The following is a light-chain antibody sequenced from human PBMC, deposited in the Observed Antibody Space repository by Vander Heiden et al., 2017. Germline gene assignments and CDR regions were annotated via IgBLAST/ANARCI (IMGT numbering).Light chain of an antibody. CDR2: AAS. CDR1: QGISSY. V-gene: IGKV1-8*01. J-gene: IGKJ4*01. CDR3: QQDDSYPRV. Sequence: AIRITQSPSSLSASTGDRVTITCRASQGISSYLAWYQQKPGKAPKLLIYAASTLQSGVPSRFSGSGSGTDFTLTISCLQSEDFATYYCQQDDSYPRVFGGGTRLEMK.